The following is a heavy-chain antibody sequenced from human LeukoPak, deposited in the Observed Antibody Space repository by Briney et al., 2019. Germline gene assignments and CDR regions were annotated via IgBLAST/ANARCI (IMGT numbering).Heavy chain of an antibody. CDR3: ARSRYSGSYIRKDPSG. D-gene: IGHD1-26*01. J-gene: IGHJ4*02. Sequence: SVTVSCTASGGTFSIYAISWVRQAPGQGLEWMGGIIPIFGTANYAQKFQGRVTITADESTSTAYMELSSLRSEDTAVYYCARSRYSGSYIRKDPSGWGQGTLVTVSS. CDR1: GGTFSIYA. CDR2: IIPIFGTA. V-gene: IGHV1-69*13.